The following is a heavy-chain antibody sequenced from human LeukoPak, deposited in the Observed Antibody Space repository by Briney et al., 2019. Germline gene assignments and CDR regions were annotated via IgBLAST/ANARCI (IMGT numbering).Heavy chain of an antibody. CDR1: GFTFSNAW. Sequence: PGGSLRLSCAASGFTFSNAWMSWVRQAPGKGLERVANINQDGSEKYYVDSVKGRFIISRDNAKNSLYLQMNSLRAEDTAVYYCARDGFDEGLYFDYWGQGNLVTVSS. J-gene: IGHJ4*02. CDR2: INQDGSEK. CDR3: ARDGFDEGLYFDY. V-gene: IGHV3-7*01. D-gene: IGHD3-9*01.